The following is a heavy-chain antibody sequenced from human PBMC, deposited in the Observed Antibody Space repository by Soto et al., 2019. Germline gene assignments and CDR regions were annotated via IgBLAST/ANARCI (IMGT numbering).Heavy chain of an antibody. V-gene: IGHV3-66*01. CDR1: GFTVSSNY. Sequence: ESGGGLVQPGGSLRLSCAASGFTVSSNYMSWVRQAPGKGLEWVSVIYSGGSTYYADSVKGRFTISRDNSKNTLYLQMNSLRAEDTAVYYCARSPPRGDYFDYWGQGTLVTVSS. J-gene: IGHJ4*02. CDR3: ARSPPRGDYFDY. CDR2: IYSGGST.